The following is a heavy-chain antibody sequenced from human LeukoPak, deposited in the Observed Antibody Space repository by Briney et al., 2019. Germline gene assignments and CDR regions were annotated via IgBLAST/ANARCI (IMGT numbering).Heavy chain of an antibody. CDR2: ISGSGGST. D-gene: IGHD2-2*02. CDR3: AKGILGYCSSTSCYIEGWGYYYYYGMDV. CDR1: GFTFSSYA. Sequence: GGPLSLSCAASGFTFSSYAMSWVRQVPGKGREWVSAISGSGGSTYYADSVKGRFTISRDNSKNTLYLQMNSLRAEDTAVYYCAKGILGYCSSTSCYIEGWGYYYYYGMDVWGQGTTVTVSS. V-gene: IGHV3-23*01. J-gene: IGHJ6*02.